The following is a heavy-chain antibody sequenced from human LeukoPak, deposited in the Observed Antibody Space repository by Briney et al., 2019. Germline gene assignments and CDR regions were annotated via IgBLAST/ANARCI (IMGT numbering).Heavy chain of an antibody. Sequence: KPSETLSLTCAVSGYSISSGYYWGWIRQPPGKGLEWIGSIYHSGSTYYNPSLKSRVTISVDTSKNQFSLKLSSATAADTAVYYCARLYCSSTSCYGYAFDIWGQGTMVTVSS. J-gene: IGHJ3*02. D-gene: IGHD2-2*01. CDR1: GYSISSGYY. CDR2: IYHSGST. CDR3: ARLYCSSTSCYGYAFDI. V-gene: IGHV4-38-2*01.